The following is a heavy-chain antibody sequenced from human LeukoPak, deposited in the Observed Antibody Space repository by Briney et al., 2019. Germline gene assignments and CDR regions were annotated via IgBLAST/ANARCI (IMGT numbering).Heavy chain of an antibody. CDR2: IYYSGST. J-gene: IGHJ5*02. D-gene: IGHD5-12*01. V-gene: IGHV4-59*01. CDR1: GGSISSYY. CDR3: AREKTEDIVATIGGLDP. Sequence: SETLSLTCTVSGGSISSYYWSWIRQPPGKGLEWIGYIYYSGSTNYNPSLKSRVTISVDTSKNQFSLKLSSVTAADTAVYYCAREKTEDIVATIGGLDPWGQGTLVTVSS.